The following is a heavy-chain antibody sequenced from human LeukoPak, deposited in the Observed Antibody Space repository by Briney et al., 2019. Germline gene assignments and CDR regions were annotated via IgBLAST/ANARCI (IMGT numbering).Heavy chain of an antibody. V-gene: IGHV3-23*01. D-gene: IGHD6-6*01. CDR2: ISGSGGST. CDR1: GFTLSTYW. Sequence: GGSLRLSCAASGFTLSTYWMTWVRQAPGKGLEWVSAISGSGGSTYYADSVKGRFTISRDNSKNTLYLQMNSLRAEDTAVYYCAKAASSSHLSWYYYYMDVWGKGTTVTVSS. CDR3: AKAASSSHLSWYYYYMDV. J-gene: IGHJ6*03.